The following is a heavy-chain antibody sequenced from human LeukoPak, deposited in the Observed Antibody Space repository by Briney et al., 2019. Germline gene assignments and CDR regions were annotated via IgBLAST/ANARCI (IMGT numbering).Heavy chain of an antibody. D-gene: IGHD3-10*01. CDR3: VSDPGDY. CDR1: GFTFSSYS. Sequence: GGSLRLSCAASGFTFSSYSMNWVRQAPGKGLEWVANINQDGSEKNYVDSVKGRFTISRDNAKNSLYLQMDSLRDEDTAVYYCVSDPGDYWGQGTLVAVSS. J-gene: IGHJ4*02. CDR2: INQDGSEK. V-gene: IGHV3-7*01.